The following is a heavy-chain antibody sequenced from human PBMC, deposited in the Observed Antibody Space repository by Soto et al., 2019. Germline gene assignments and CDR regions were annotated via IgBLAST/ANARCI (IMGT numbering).Heavy chain of an antibody. J-gene: IGHJ4*02. V-gene: IGHV4-30-4*01. CDR2: IYYSGST. D-gene: IGHD2-21*02. CDR3: TRTTAAIHLNY. Sequence: PSETLSLTCTLSDGSISSGDYYWSWIRQPPGKGLEWIGYIYYSGSTYYNPSLKSRVTISVDTSRNQFSLKLNSVTAADTAVYYCTRTTAAIHLNYWSQGTLVTVSS. CDR1: DGSISSGDYY.